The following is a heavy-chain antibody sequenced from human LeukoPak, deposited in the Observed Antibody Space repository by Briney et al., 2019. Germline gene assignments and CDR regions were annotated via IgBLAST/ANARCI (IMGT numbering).Heavy chain of an antibody. Sequence: GGSLRFSCAASGFSFSDSWMSWVREAPGKGPEWVANIKPDRTEEHYVDSVKGRFTVSRDNARNSLFLQMNSLRVEDTALYYCARYTNWVAGDVWGQGTTVSVSS. V-gene: IGHV3-7*01. D-gene: IGHD7-27*01. CDR1: GFSFSDSW. J-gene: IGHJ6*02. CDR3: ARYTNWVAGDV. CDR2: IKPDRTEE.